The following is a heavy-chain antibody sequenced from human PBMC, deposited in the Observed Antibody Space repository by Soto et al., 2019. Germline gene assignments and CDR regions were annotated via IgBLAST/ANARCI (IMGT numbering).Heavy chain of an antibody. V-gene: IGHV3-15*07. D-gene: IGHD2-2*01. CDR1: GFSFANAW. Sequence: EVQLVESGGGMVEPGGSLRLSCAASGFSFANAWMNWVRQAPGKGLEWVGRIKSKTDGGTTDYAAPVKGRLTISRDDSETTLYLQMNSLKTEDTAVYYCTTGAYERYCSSTTCYLVSVAAGGPYYYYGMDVWGQGTTVTVSS. CDR2: IKSKTDGGTT. CDR3: TTGAYERYCSSTTCYLVSVAAGGPYYYYGMDV. J-gene: IGHJ6*02.